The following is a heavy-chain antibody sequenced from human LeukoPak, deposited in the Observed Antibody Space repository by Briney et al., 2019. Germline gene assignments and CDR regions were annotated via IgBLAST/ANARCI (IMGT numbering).Heavy chain of an antibody. J-gene: IGHJ4*02. CDR2: IYYTGST. Sequence: SETLSLTCSVSGASISSYYWSWIRQPPGRGLEWIAYIYYTGSTNYNPSLKSRVTVSLDTSKNQFSLMVNSVTTTDPAVYYCARKRGYYGSGSFDYWGQGNPVTVSS. D-gene: IGHD3-10*01. CDR3: ARKRGYYGSGSFDY. CDR1: GASISSYY. V-gene: IGHV4-59*01.